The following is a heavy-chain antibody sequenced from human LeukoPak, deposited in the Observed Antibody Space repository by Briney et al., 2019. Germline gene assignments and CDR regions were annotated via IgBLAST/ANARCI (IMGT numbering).Heavy chain of an antibody. Sequence: GRCLRLSCAASGFTLSSYCMSWVRQAPGRGLEWVASIITSRSYIFYADSVKGRFTISRDNSMNTLYLKMNSLRAEDPAVYYCAKGDSGTYYGLGDYFDYWGQGTLVTVSS. CDR2: IITSRSYI. J-gene: IGHJ4*02. CDR3: AKGDSGTYYGLGDYFDY. D-gene: IGHD1-26*01. V-gene: IGHV3-21*01. CDR1: GFTLSSYC.